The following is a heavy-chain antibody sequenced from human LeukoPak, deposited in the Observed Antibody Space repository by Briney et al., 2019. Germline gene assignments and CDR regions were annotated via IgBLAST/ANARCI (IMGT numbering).Heavy chain of an antibody. CDR2: IYHSGST. D-gene: IGHD3-10*01. V-gene: IGHV4-30-2*01. Sequence: SQTLSLTCTDSGGSISSGGYYWSWVRQPPGKGLEWIGYIYHSGSTSYNPSLKSRVTISVDTSKNQFSLKLSSVTAADTAVYYCARVIKVDVLLWFGEPPVGMDVWGQGTTVTVSS. CDR3: ARVIKVDVLLWFGEPPVGMDV. CDR1: GGSISSGGYY. J-gene: IGHJ6*02.